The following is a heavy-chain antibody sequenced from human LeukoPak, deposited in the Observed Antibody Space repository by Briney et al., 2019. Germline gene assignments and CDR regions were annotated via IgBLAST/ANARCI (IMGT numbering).Heavy chain of an antibody. J-gene: IGHJ3*02. Sequence: SETLSLTCAVYGGSFSDYYWSWIRQPPGKGLEWIGEINHSGSTYYNPSPKSRVTISVDTSKNQFSLKLSSVTAADTAVYYCARGSPTYYDFWSGYSGGDAFDIWGQGTMVTVSS. CDR2: INHSGST. D-gene: IGHD3-3*01. CDR1: GGSFSDYY. V-gene: IGHV4-34*01. CDR3: ARGSPTYYDFWSGYSGGDAFDI.